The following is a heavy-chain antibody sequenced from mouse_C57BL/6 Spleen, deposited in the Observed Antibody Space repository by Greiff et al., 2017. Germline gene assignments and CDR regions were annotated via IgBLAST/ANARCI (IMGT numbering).Heavy chain of an antibody. V-gene: IGHV1-22*01. D-gene: IGHD1-1*01. J-gene: IGHJ4*01. CDR1: GYTFTDYN. CDR2: INPNNGGT. CDR3: ARVAYYYGSSPAMDY. Sequence: EVQLQQSGPELVKPGASVKMSCKASGYTFTDYNMHWVKQSHGKSLEWIGYINPNNGGTSYNQKFNGKATLTVNKSSSTAYMELRSLTSEDSAVYYCARVAYYYGSSPAMDYWGQGTSVTVSS.